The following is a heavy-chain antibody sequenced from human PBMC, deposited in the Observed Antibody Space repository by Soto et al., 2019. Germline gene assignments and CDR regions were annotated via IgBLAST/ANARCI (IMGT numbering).Heavy chain of an antibody. CDR2: ISSSSSYI. Sequence: GGSLRLSCAASGFTFSSYSMNWVRQAPGKGLEWVSSISSSSSYIYYADSVKGRFTISRDNAKNSLYLQMNSLRAEDTAVYYCARETRTEDAFDIWGQGTMVTVSS. V-gene: IGHV3-21*01. CDR1: GFTFSSYS. CDR3: ARETRTEDAFDI. D-gene: IGHD4-17*01. J-gene: IGHJ3*02.